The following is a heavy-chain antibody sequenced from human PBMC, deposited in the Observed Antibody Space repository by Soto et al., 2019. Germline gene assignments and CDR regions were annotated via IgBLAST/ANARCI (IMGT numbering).Heavy chain of an antibody. Sequence: GASVKVSCKASGGTFSSYTIRWVRQAPGQGLEWMGRIIPILGIANYAQKFQGRVTITADKSTSTAYMELSSLRSEDTAVYYCARSPFSTMDFDYWGQGTLVTVSS. CDR1: GGTFSSYT. CDR2: IIPILGIA. V-gene: IGHV1-69*02. J-gene: IGHJ4*02. D-gene: IGHD3-10*01. CDR3: ARSPFSTMDFDY.